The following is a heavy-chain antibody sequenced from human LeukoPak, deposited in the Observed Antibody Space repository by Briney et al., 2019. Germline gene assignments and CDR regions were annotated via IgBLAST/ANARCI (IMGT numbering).Heavy chain of an antibody. CDR2: IYTSGST. V-gene: IGHV4-4*07. D-gene: IGHD4-23*01. CDR1: GGSISSYY. CDR3: ARTPRRANSRYYYYYMDV. J-gene: IGHJ6*03. Sequence: KPSETLSLTCTVSGGSISSYYWSWIRQPAGKGLEWIGRIYTSGSTNYNPSLKSRVTMSVDTSKNQFSLKLSSVTAADTAVYYRARTPRRANSRYYYYYMDVWGKGTTVTVSS.